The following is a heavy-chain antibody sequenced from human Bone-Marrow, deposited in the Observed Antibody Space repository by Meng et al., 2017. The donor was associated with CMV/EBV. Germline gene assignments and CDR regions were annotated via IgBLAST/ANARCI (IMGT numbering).Heavy chain of an antibody. D-gene: IGHD2-2*02. V-gene: IGHV3-74*01. Sequence: GESLKISCAASGFIFSSYWMHWVRQAPEKGLVWVSHINVDGSRTDYADSVQGRFRISRDNAKNSLYLQMNSLRAEDTAVYYCARDLNDVVVPAAILGRYYYYGMDVWGQGTTVTVSS. CDR3: ARDLNDVVVPAAILGRYYYYGMDV. J-gene: IGHJ6*02. CDR2: INVDGSRT. CDR1: GFIFSSYW.